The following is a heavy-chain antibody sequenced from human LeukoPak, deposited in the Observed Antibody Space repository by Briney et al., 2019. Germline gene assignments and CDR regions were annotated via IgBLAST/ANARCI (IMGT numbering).Heavy chain of an antibody. V-gene: IGHV1-69*01. CDR2: IIPIFGTA. CDR3: ARVCASCYDSSGYYFPY. CDR1: GGTFSSYA. Sequence: SVKVSCKASGGTFSSYAISWVRQAPGQGLEWMGGIIPIFGTANHAQKFQGRVTITADESTSTAYMELSSLRSEDTAVYYCARVCASCYDSSGYYFPYWGQGTLVTVSS. J-gene: IGHJ4*02. D-gene: IGHD3-22*01.